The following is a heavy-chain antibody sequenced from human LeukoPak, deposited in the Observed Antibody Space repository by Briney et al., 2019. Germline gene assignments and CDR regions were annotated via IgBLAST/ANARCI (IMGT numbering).Heavy chain of an antibody. CDR2: TSTGGTT. V-gene: IGHV4-4*07. D-gene: IGHD5-24*01. J-gene: IGHJ4*02. Sequence: SKTLSLTCVVSGGSISNYFWSWIRQPAGKGLEWIGRTSTGGTTNYNPSLTSRITMSVDTSKNHFSLNLTSVTAADTAVYYCARELSPSRAHDYWGQGTLVTVSS. CDR1: GGSISNYF. CDR3: ARELSPSRAHDY.